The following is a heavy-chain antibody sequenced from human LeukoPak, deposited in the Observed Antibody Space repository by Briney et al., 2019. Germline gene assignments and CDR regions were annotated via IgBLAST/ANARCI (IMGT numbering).Heavy chain of an antibody. Sequence: SETLSLTCTVSGGSISSYYWSWIRQPPGKGLEWIGYIYYSGSTNYNPSLKSRVTISVDTSKNQFSLKLSSVTAADTAVYYCARELLDAFDIWGQGTMVTVSS. J-gene: IGHJ3*02. CDR3: ARELLDAFDI. CDR2: IYYSGST. D-gene: IGHD1-26*01. V-gene: IGHV4-59*01. CDR1: GGSISSYY.